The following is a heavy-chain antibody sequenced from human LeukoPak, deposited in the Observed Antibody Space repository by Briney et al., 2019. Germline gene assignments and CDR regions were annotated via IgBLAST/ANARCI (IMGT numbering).Heavy chain of an antibody. V-gene: IGHV4-59*01. J-gene: IGHJ6*02. CDR2: IYDSGST. CDR1: GGSLTNLY. CDR3: AKGGSTNFYYGDV. Sequence: SETLSLTCSVSGGSLTNLYWTRIRQPPGKGLEWIGDIYDSGSTRYNTSLESRVTISVDTSKNQFSLKLSSVTAADTAVYYCAKGGSTNFYYGDVWGQGTAVTVSS. D-gene: IGHD2/OR15-2a*01.